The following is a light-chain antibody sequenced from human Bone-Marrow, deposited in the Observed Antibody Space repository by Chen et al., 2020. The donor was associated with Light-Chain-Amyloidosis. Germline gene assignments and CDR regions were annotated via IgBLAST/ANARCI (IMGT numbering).Light chain of an antibody. Sequence: ETVMTQSPATVSVSPGERATLFCRASQSVSTNLAWYQQKPGPAPRLLIYGASTRAAGIPARFSGSGSGTEFTLTISSLQSEDFAVYYCQQYNNWPLTFGGGTKVEI. CDR1: QSVSTN. CDR2: GAS. J-gene: IGKJ4*01. CDR3: QQYNNWPLT. V-gene: IGKV3-15*01.